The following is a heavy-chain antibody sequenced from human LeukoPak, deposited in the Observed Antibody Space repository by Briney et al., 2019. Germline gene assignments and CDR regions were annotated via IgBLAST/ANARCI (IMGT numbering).Heavy chain of an antibody. CDR2: ISAYNGNT. D-gene: IGHD2-15*01. CDR3: AREGGGVVPVAATPRSYSNYYMDV. V-gene: IGHV1-18*01. J-gene: IGHJ6*03. CDR1: GYTFTSYG. Sequence: ASVKVSCKASGYTFTSYGISWVRQAPGQGLEWMGWISAYNGNTNYAQKLQGRVTMTTDTSTSTAYMELRSLRSDDTAVYYCAREGGGVVPVAATPRSYSNYYMDVWGKGTTVTVSS.